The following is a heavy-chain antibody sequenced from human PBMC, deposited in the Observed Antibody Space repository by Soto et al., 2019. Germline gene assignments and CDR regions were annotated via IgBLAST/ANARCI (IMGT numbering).Heavy chain of an antibody. V-gene: IGHV3-74*01. D-gene: IGHD3-10*01. CDR3: ARGIPGHYGFDV. Sequence: EVQLVESGGGLVQAGESLRLSCEASGFTFSNYWMHWARQVPGKGLVWVSRIKGDVSSMNYADSVKGRFTISRDNAKNTVFLQMDSLGAEDTAVYYCARGIPGHYGFDVWGQGTMVTVSS. CDR2: IKGDVSSM. J-gene: IGHJ3*01. CDR1: GFTFSNYW.